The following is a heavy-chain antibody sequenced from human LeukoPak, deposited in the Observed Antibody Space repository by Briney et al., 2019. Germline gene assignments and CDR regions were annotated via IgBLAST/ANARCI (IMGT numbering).Heavy chain of an antibody. V-gene: IGHV4-61*01. D-gene: IGHD5-12*01. Sequence: PSETLSLTCTVSGGSVSSGSYYCRWIRQPPGKGLEWIGYIYNSVRTNYNPSLKSRVTISVDTSKNQLSLKVSSVTAADTAVYFCVRDLVATIDHYYYGVDVWGQGTTVTVSS. CDR1: GGSVSSGSYY. CDR2: IYNSVRT. J-gene: IGHJ6*02. CDR3: VRDLVATIDHYYYGVDV.